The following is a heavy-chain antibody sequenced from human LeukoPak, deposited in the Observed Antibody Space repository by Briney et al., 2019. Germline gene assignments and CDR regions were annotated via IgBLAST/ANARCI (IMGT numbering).Heavy chain of an antibody. CDR1: GLTFSSHW. D-gene: IGHD6-19*01. V-gene: IGHV3-74*01. CDR3: AIESSGGDQDY. J-gene: IGHJ4*02. CDR2: ITNDGSST. Sequence: GGSLRLSCAASGLTFSSHWMHWVRQAPGKGLVWVSRITNDGSSTTYADSVKGRFTISRDNAKNSLYLQMNSLRAEDTAVYYCAIESSGGDQDYWGQGTLVTVSS.